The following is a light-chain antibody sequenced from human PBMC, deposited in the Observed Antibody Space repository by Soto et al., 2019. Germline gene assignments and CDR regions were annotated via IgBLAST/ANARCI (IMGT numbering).Light chain of an antibody. CDR1: QSVSTN. Sequence: EIVMTQSPATLSVSPGERVTLSCRASQSVSTNLAWFQQKPGHTPRLLIYGASTRATGIPARFSGSGSGTEFTLTVSSLQSEDVATYYCQQYNNWPPYTFGQGTKLEIK. J-gene: IGKJ2*01. CDR2: GAS. V-gene: IGKV3-15*01. CDR3: QQYNNWPPYT.